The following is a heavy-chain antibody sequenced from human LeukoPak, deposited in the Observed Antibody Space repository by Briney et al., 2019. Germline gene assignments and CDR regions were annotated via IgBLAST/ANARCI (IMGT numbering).Heavy chain of an antibody. D-gene: IGHD3-22*01. CDR1: GGTFSSYA. J-gene: IGHJ5*02. CDR3: AREGYYDSSGYSGAGNWLDP. CDR2: IIPIFGIA. Sequence: SVKVSCKASGGTFSSYAISWVRQAPGQGLEWMGRIIPIFGIANYAQKFQGRVTITADKSTSTAYMELSSLRSEDTAVYYCAREGYYDSSGYSGAGNWLDPWGQGTLVTVSS. V-gene: IGHV1-69*04.